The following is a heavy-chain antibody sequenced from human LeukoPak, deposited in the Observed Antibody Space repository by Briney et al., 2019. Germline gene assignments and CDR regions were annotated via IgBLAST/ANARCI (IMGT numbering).Heavy chain of an antibody. CDR1: GDSISPYY. Sequence: PSETLSLTCTVSGDSISPYYWGWIRQPPGKGLEWIGYIYYSGDTTYNPSLKSRVTMSVDTSKNQFSLKLSSVTAADTAVYYCARRTAVSGGGWFDPWGQGTLVTVSS. D-gene: IGHD1-26*01. J-gene: IGHJ5*02. CDR2: IYYSGDT. CDR3: ARRTAVSGGGWFDP. V-gene: IGHV4-59*01.